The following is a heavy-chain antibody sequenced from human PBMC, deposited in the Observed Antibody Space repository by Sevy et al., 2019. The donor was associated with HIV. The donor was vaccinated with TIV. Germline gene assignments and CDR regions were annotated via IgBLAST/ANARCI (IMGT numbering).Heavy chain of an antibody. D-gene: IGHD6-19*01. Sequence: GGSLRLSCAASGFTFSSYSMNWVRQAPGKGLEWVSSISSSSSYIYYADSVKGRFTISRDNAKNSLYLQMNSLRAEDTAVYYCARDPIAVAGRGGGDDYWGQGTLVTVSS. V-gene: IGHV3-21*01. CDR2: ISSSSSYI. CDR1: GFTFSSYS. J-gene: IGHJ4*02. CDR3: ARDPIAVAGRGGGDDY.